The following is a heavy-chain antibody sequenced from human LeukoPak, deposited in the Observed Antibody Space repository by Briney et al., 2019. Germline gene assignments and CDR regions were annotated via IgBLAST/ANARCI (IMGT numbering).Heavy chain of an antibody. CDR3: AKGRDYDSSGYLDY. Sequence: GGSLRLSCAASGFTFSSYGMHWVRQAPGKGLEWVAVISYDGSNKYYADSVKGRFTISRDNSKNTLYLQMSSLRAEDTAVYYCAKGRDYDSSGYLDYWGQGTLVTISS. V-gene: IGHV3-30*18. D-gene: IGHD3-22*01. CDR2: ISYDGSNK. CDR1: GFTFSSYG. J-gene: IGHJ4*02.